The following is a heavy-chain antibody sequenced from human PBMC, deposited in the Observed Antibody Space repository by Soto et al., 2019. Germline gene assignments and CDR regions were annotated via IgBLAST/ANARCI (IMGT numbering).Heavy chain of an antibody. J-gene: IGHJ5*02. CDR2: ISAYNGNT. CDR1: GYTFTSYG. D-gene: IGHD3-22*01. V-gene: IGHV1-18*01. Sequence: GASVKVSCKASGYTFTSYGISWVRQAPGQGLEWMGWISAYNGNTNYAQKLQGRVTMTTDTSTSTAYMELRSLRSDDTAVCYCARERDYDSSGYYYHWGQGTLVTVSS. CDR3: ARERDYDSSGYYYH.